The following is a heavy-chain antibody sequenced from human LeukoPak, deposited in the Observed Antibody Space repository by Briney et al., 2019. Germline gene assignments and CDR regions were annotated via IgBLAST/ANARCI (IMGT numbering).Heavy chain of an antibody. J-gene: IGHJ5*02. CDR3: ARDQPDIVVVPAMNWFDP. Sequence: PSETLSLTCTVSGGSISSYYWSWIRQPAGKGLEWIGRIYTSGSTNYNPSLKSRVTMSVDTSKNQFSLKLSSVTAADTAVYYCARDQPDIVVVPAMNWFDPWGQGTLVTVSS. CDR1: GGSISSYY. CDR2: IYTSGST. V-gene: IGHV4-4*07. D-gene: IGHD2-2*01.